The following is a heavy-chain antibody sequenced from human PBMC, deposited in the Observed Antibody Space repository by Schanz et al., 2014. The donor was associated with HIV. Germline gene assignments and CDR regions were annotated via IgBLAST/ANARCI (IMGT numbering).Heavy chain of an antibody. CDR2: ISSNTNYI. CDR1: GFTFNNYG. V-gene: IGHV3-21*02. Sequence: EVQLLESGGGLVKPGGSLRLSCSASGFTFNNYGVNWVRQAPGKGLEWISSISSNTNYINYADSVKGRFTISRDNAKNSLYLQMNSLRADDTAVYYCARDSGSYFWGQGTLVTVSS. CDR3: ARDSGSYF. D-gene: IGHD1-26*01. J-gene: IGHJ4*02.